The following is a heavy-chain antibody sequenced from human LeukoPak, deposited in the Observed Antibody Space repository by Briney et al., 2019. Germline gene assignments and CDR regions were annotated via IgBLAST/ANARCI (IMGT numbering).Heavy chain of an antibody. Sequence: ASVKVSCKASGYTFTGYYMHWVRQAPGQGLEWMGWINPNSGGTNCAQKFQGRVTMTRDTSISTAYMELSRLRSDDTAVYYYARDYDILTGYMDYWGQGTLVTVSS. CDR1: GYTFTGYY. CDR3: ARDYDILTGYMDY. V-gene: IGHV1-2*02. D-gene: IGHD3-9*01. CDR2: INPNSGGT. J-gene: IGHJ4*02.